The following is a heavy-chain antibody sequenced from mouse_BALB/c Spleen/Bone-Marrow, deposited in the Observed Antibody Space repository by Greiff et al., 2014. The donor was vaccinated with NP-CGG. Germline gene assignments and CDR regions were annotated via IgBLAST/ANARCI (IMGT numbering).Heavy chain of an antibody. V-gene: IGHV7-3*02. Sequence: EVKVVESGGGLVQPGGSLRLSCTTSGFAFTDYYMSWVRQSPGKALEWLAFIRNKAYGYTTEYSASVRGRFTISRDNSQSILYLQMNTLRAEDSATYYCARFPMDYWGQGTSVTVSS. CDR2: IRNKAYGYTT. J-gene: IGHJ4*01. CDR3: ARFPMDY. CDR1: GFAFTDYY.